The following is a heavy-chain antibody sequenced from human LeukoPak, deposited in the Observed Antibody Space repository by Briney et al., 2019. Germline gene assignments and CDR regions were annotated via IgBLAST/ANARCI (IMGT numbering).Heavy chain of an antibody. V-gene: IGHV4-39*01. D-gene: IGHD3-10*01. J-gene: IGHJ6*04. CDR3: ARAGGQLLWFGELSLDV. CDR2: IYYSGNT. Sequence: SETLSLTCTVSGVSISSSNSYWGWIRQPPGKGLEWIGSIYYSGNTYYNASLKSQVSISIDTSKNQFSLRLTSVTAADTAVYYCARAGGQLLWFGELSLDVWGKGTTVTVSS. CDR1: GVSISSSNSY.